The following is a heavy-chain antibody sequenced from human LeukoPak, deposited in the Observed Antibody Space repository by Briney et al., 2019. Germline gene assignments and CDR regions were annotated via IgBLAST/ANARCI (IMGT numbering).Heavy chain of an antibody. CDR1: GFAFSRYS. CDR2: ISSSSSSI. D-gene: IGHD3-22*01. Sequence: GGSLRLSCAASGFAFSRYSMYWVRQAPGKGLEWVSYISSSSSSIHYADSVKGRFTISRDDAKNSLYLQMNSLRAEDTAVYYCARDWNYDSSHWGQGTLVTVSS. CDR3: ARDWNYDSSH. V-gene: IGHV3-48*01. J-gene: IGHJ4*02.